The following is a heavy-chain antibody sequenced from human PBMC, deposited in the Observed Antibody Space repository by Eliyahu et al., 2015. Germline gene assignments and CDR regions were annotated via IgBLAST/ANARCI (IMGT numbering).Heavy chain of an antibody. Sequence: EINHNGITNYQPSLKSRVIISVDTSKNQFSLNLSSVTAADTAVYYCARGGDYFRDYWGQGTLVTVSS. D-gene: IGHD4-17*01. J-gene: IGHJ4*02. CDR3: ARGGDYFRDY. V-gene: IGHV4-34*01. CDR2: INHNGIT.